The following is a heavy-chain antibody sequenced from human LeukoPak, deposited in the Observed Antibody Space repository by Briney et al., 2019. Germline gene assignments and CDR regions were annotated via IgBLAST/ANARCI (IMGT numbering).Heavy chain of an antibody. V-gene: IGHV1-24*01. D-gene: IGHD3-22*01. Sequence: ASVKVSCKVSGYTLTELSMHWARQAPGKGLEWMGGFDPEDGETIYAQKFQGRVTMTEDTSTDTAYMELSSLRSEDTAVYYCATSGGYLDYDAFDIWGQGTMVTVSS. CDR2: FDPEDGET. CDR3: ATSGGYLDYDAFDI. J-gene: IGHJ3*02. CDR1: GYTLTELS.